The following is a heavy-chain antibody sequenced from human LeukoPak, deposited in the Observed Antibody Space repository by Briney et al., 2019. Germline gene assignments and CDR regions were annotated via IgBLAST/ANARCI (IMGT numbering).Heavy chain of an antibody. J-gene: IGHJ4*02. Sequence: GASVKVSCKVSRYTLTELSMHWVRQAPGKGLERMGGFDPEDGETIYAQKFQGRVTMTEDTSTDTAYMELSSLRSEDTAVYYCATVGQGYYDFWSGYDYYFDYWGQGTLVTVSS. V-gene: IGHV1-24*01. D-gene: IGHD3-3*01. CDR1: RYTLTELS. CDR3: ATVGQGYYDFWSGYDYYFDY. CDR2: FDPEDGET.